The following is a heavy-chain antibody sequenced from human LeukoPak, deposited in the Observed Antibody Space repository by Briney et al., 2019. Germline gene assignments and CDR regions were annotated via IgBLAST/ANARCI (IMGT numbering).Heavy chain of an antibody. Sequence: GGSLRLSCAASGFTFGSYAMSWVRQAPGKGLVWVSTISGSGGSPYYADSVKGRFTISRDNSKNTLYLQMNSLRAEDTAVFYCAKAQHSSIWGYFDFWGQGALVTVSS. J-gene: IGHJ4*02. V-gene: IGHV3-23*01. D-gene: IGHD6-13*01. CDR1: GFTFGSYA. CDR2: ISGSGGSP. CDR3: AKAQHSSIWGYFDF.